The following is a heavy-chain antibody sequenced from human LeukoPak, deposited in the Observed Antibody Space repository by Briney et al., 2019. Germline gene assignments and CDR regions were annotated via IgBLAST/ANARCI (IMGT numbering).Heavy chain of an antibody. Sequence: GGSLRLSCAASGFTFSSYAMNWVRQAPGKGLEWVSYISSSSSTIYYADSVKGRFTISRDNAKNSLYLQMNSLRAEDTAVYYCARDLLSSGSYYDFDYWGQGTLVTVSS. V-gene: IGHV3-48*01. CDR3: ARDLLSSGSYYDFDY. J-gene: IGHJ4*02. CDR1: GFTFSSYA. D-gene: IGHD1-26*01. CDR2: ISSSSSTI.